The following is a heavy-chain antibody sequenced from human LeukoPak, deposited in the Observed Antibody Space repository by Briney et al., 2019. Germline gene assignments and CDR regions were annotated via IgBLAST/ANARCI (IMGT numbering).Heavy chain of an antibody. J-gene: IGHJ4*02. V-gene: IGHV1-69*13. CDR3: ATVSGYDRDFDY. CDR2: IIPIFGTA. D-gene: IGHD5-12*01. CDR1: GGTFSSYA. Sequence: ASVKVSCKASGGTFSSYAISWVRQAPGQGLEWMGGIIPIFGTANYAQKFQGRVTITADESTSTAYMELSSLRSEDTAVYYCATVSGYDRDFDYWGQGTLVTVSS.